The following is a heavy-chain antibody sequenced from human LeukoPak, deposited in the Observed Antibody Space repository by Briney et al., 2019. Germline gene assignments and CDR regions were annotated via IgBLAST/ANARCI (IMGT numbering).Heavy chain of an antibody. CDR2: IHNTGST. J-gene: IGHJ4*02. CDR1: GGSISSVAYY. D-gene: IGHD3-3*01. V-gene: IGHV4-39*01. CDR3: AKSHLGVPHDY. Sequence: SETLSLTCTVSGGSISSVAYYWGWIRQPPGKGLEWIATIHNTGSTYYNPSLKSRITISIDASRNQISLELNSVTAADTAIYYCAKSHLGVPHDYWGQGTLVTDSS.